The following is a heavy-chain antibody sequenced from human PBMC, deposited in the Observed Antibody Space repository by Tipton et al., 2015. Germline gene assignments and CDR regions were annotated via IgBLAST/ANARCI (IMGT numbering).Heavy chain of an antibody. D-gene: IGHD5-18*01. V-gene: IGHV3-11*01. Sequence: QLVQSGGGLVKPGGSLRLSCAASGFTFSDYFLSWIRQAPGKGLEWVSYISSYSGTTIYYADSVKGRFTISRDNAKNSLYLQMNSLRAEDTAVYYCARCLGYSYGSIGMDVWGQGTTVTVSS. J-gene: IGHJ6*02. CDR1: GFTFSDYF. CDR3: ARCLGYSYGSIGMDV. CDR2: ISSYSGTTI.